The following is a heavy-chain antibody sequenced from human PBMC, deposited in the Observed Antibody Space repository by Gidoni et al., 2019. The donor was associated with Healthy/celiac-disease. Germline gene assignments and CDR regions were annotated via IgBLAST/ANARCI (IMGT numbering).Heavy chain of an antibody. CDR2: SSSRSSYI. CDR1: GTTFSSYS. V-gene: IGHV3-21*01. CDR3: ARNLELEADFDY. Sequence: EVQLVESGGGLVKPGGSMRLYCAASGTTFSSYSMTWVRQAPGKGLEWVSSSSSRSSYIYYADSVKGRFTISRDNAKNSLYLQMNSLRAEGTAVYYCARNLELEADFDYWGQGTLVTVSS. D-gene: IGHD1-1*01. J-gene: IGHJ4*02.